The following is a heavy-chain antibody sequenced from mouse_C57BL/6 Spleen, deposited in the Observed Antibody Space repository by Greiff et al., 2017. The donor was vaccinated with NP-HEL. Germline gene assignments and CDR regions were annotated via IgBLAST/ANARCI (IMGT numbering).Heavy chain of an antibody. V-gene: IGHV1-15*01. Sequence: QVQLQQSGAELVRPGASVTLSCKASGYTFTDYEMHWVKQTPVHGLEWIGAIDPETGGTAYNQKFKGKAILTADKSSSTAYMGLRSLTSEDSAVYYCTRGTTVVAPGFDVWGTGTTVTVSS. CDR2: IDPETGGT. D-gene: IGHD1-1*01. CDR3: TRGTTVVAPGFDV. CDR1: GYTFTDYE. J-gene: IGHJ1*03.